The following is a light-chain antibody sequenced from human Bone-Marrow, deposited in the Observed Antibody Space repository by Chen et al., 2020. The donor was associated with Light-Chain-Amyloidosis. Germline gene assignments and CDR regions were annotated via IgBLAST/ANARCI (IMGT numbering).Light chain of an antibody. CDR1: SGDLGGYDF. CDR2: EGT. Sequence: QSALTQPPSASGSLGQSVTLSCAGTSGDLGGYDFVSWYQQHPGKAPKLMIHEGTKRPSGVPSRFSGSKSGNTASLTVPEDEADYYCCSFAGNDDWVFGGGTKLTVL. J-gene: IGLJ3*02. CDR3: CSFAGNDDWV. V-gene: IGLV2-8*01.